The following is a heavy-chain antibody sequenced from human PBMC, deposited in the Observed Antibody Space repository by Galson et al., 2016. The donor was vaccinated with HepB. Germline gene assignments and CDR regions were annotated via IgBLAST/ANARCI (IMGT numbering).Heavy chain of an antibody. Sequence: SLRLSCAASGFTFSSYGMHWVRQAPGKGLEWVAVIWYDGSNEYYADSVKGRFTVSRDNSKNTLYLQMNSLRAEDTAVYYCARDDVGAVAPRYGMDVWGKGTTVTVSS. D-gene: IGHD3-16*01. J-gene: IGHJ6*04. CDR2: IWYDGSNE. V-gene: IGHV3-33*01. CDR3: ARDDVGAVAPRYGMDV. CDR1: GFTFSSYG.